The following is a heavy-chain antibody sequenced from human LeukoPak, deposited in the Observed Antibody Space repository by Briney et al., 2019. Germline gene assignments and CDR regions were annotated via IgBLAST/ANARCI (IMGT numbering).Heavy chain of an antibody. CDR2: INPNSGGT. J-gene: IGHJ5*02. Sequence: GASVKVSCKASGYTFTGYYMHWVRQAPGQGLEWMGWINPNSGGTNYAQKFQGRVTMTRDTSISTAYMELSRLRSDDTAVYYCARRLPYYYASGNRNWFDPWGQGTLVTVSS. V-gene: IGHV1-2*02. CDR1: GYTFTGYY. CDR3: ARRLPYYYASGNRNWFDP. D-gene: IGHD3-10*01.